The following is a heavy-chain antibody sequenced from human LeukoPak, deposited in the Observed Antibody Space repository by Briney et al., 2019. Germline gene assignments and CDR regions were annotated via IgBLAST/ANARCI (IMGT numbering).Heavy chain of an antibody. CDR1: GYTFTGYY. V-gene: IGHV1-2*02. D-gene: IGHD6-13*01. CDR2: INPNSGGT. Sequence: GASVKVSCKASGYTFTGYYMHWVRQAPGQGLEWMGWINPNSGGTNHAQKFQGRVTMTRDTSISTAYMELSRLRSDDTAVYYCARVGIRSSSWYHFDYWGQGTLVTVSS. CDR3: ARVGIRSSSWYHFDY. J-gene: IGHJ4*02.